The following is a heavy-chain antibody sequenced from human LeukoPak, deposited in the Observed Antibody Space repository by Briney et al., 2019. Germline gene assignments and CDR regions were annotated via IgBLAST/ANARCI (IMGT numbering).Heavy chain of an antibody. CDR3: ARQEETWIQLNWFDP. D-gene: IGHD5-18*01. CDR2: IYYSGST. Sequence: NPSETLSLTCTVSGGSISSSSYYWGWIRQPPGKGLEWIGSIYYSGSTYYNPSLKSRVTISVDTSKNQFSLKLSSVTAADTAVYYCARQEETWIQLNWFDPWGQGTLVTVSS. CDR1: GGSISSSSYY. J-gene: IGHJ5*02. V-gene: IGHV4-39*01.